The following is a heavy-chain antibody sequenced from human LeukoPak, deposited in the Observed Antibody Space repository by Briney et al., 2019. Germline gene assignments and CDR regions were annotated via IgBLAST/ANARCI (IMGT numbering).Heavy chain of an antibody. D-gene: IGHD3-10*01. CDR2: ISFDGSEK. CDR3: AKDVKMFRGPMIMHHFDY. J-gene: IGHJ4*02. CDR1: GFTFSSYG. V-gene: IGHV3-30*18. Sequence: GGSLRLSCAASGFTFSSYGMYWVRQAPGKGLEWVALISFDGSEKYYAESVKGRFTISRDNSKNTLYLQMNSVRVEDTAVYFCAKDVKMFRGPMIMHHFDYWGQGSLVTVSS.